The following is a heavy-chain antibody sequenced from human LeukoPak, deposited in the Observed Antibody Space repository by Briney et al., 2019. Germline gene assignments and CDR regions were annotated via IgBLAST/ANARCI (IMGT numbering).Heavy chain of an antibody. J-gene: IGHJ5*02. CDR1: GYTFTSYG. D-gene: IGHD2-15*01. CDR3: ARADIVVVVAASNWFDP. Sequence: ASVKVSCKASGYTFTSYGISWVRQAPGQGLEWMGWISAYNGSTNYAQKLQGRVTMTTDTSMSTAYMELRSLRSDDTAVYYCARADIVVVVAASNWFDPWGQGTLVTVSS. V-gene: IGHV1-18*01. CDR2: ISAYNGST.